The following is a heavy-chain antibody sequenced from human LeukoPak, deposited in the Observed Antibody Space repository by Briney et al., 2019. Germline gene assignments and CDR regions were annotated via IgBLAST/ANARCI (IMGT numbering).Heavy chain of an antibody. CDR2: ISRNSGSI. J-gene: IGHJ3*02. D-gene: IGHD4-17*01. CDR3: AKDYMTTVTTGAFDI. Sequence: GGSLRLSCAASGFTFDDYAMHWVRQAPGKGLEWDSGISRNSGSIGYADSVKGRFTISRDNAKNSLYLQMNSLRAEDTALYYCAKDYMTTVTTGAFDIWGQGTMVTVSS. CDR1: GFTFDDYA. V-gene: IGHV3-9*01.